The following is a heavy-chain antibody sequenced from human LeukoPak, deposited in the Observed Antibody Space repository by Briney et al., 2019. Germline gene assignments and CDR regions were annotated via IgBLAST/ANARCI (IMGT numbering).Heavy chain of an antibody. CDR2: IKQDGSEK. CDR1: GFTFSSYW. D-gene: IGHD6-19*01. Sequence: GGSLRLSCAASGFTFSSYWMSWVRQAPGKGLEWVANIKQDGSEKYYVDSVKGRFTISRDNAKNSLYLQMNSLRAEDTAVYYCARDGGPVIAVADYKIPFDYWGQGTLVTVSS. J-gene: IGHJ4*02. CDR3: ARDGGPVIAVADYKIPFDY. V-gene: IGHV3-7*01.